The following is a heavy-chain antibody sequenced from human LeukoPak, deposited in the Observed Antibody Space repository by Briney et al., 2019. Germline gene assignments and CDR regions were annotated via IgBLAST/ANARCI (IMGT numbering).Heavy chain of an antibody. D-gene: IGHD2-21*02. J-gene: IGHJ4*02. CDR3: AKVNFGGDCYPGVFNY. CDR2: ISGSGGST. V-gene: IGHV3-23*01. CDR1: GFTFSSYA. Sequence: GGSLRLSCAASGFTFSSYAMSWVRQAPGKGLEWVSAISGSGGSTYYADSVKGRFTISRDNSKNTLYLQMNSLRAEDTAVYYCAKVNFGGDCYPGVFNYWGQGPRVTVSS.